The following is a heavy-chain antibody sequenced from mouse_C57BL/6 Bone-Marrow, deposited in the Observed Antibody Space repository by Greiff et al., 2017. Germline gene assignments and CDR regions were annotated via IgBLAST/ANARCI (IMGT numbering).Heavy chain of an antibody. Sequence: QVQLQQSGAELAQPGASVKLSCKASGYTFTSYWMHWVKQRPGQGLEWIGYIIPSSGYTKYNQKFKDKATLTADKSSSTAYMQLSSLTYEDSAVYCCARRDGYYSYYFDYWGQGTTLTVSS. CDR3: ARRDGYYSYYFDY. D-gene: IGHD2-3*01. CDR1: GYTFTSYW. V-gene: IGHV1-7*01. CDR2: IIPSSGYT. J-gene: IGHJ2*01.